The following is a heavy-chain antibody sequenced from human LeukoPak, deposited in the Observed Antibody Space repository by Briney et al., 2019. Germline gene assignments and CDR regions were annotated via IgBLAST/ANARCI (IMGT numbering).Heavy chain of an antibody. J-gene: IGHJ4*02. CDR1: GLIFSSYA. Sequence: PGGSLRLSCAASGLIFSSYAMSWVRQAPGMGLEWVSALSGSGAATYYAASVKGRFTISRDNSKNTLYLQMNSLRAEDTAVYYCAKGGTTVTIDYWGQGTLVTVSS. V-gene: IGHV3-23*01. D-gene: IGHD4-17*01. CDR3: AKGGTTVTIDY. CDR2: LSGSGAAT.